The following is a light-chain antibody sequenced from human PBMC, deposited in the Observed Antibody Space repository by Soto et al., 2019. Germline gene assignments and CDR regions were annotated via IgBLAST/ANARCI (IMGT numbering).Light chain of an antibody. V-gene: IGKV3-15*01. Sequence: EIVWTQTPATLSLSPGDRAPLSCRASQSVSSNLAWYQQKPGQAPRLLIYGASTRATGIPARFSGSGSGTEFTLTISSLQSEDFAVYYCQQYNNWPLTFGGGTKVDIK. J-gene: IGKJ4*01. CDR2: GAS. CDR1: QSVSSN. CDR3: QQYNNWPLT.